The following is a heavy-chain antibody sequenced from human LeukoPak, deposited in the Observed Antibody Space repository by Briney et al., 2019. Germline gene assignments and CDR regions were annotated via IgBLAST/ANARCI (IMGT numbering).Heavy chain of an antibody. D-gene: IGHD2-2*02. CDR1: GYTFTGYY. J-gene: IGHJ6*03. V-gene: IGHV1-2*02. CDR3: ARDRVYCSSTSCYIYYYYMDV. Sequence: ASVKVSCKASGYTFTGYYMHWVRQAPGQGLEWMGWINPNSGGTNYAQKFQGRVTMTRDTSISTAYMELSRLRSDDTAVYYCARDRVYCSSTSCYIYYYYMDVWGKGTAVTVSS. CDR2: INPNSGGT.